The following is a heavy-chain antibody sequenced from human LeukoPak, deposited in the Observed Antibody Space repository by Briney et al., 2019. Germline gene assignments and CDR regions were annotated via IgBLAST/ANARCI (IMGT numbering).Heavy chain of an antibody. D-gene: IGHD3-16*01. V-gene: IGHV3-30*18. CDR2: ISHDGSNK. CDR1: GFPSSDYG. CDR3: AKVRWGSDNALDS. J-gene: IGHJ4*02. Sequence: PGRSLRLSCAASGFPSSDYGMYWVRQAPGKGLEWLAVISHDGSNKYYADSVKGRITISRDNSMNTLYLQMNSLRAEDTAVYYCAKVRWGSDNALDSWGQGTLVTGSS.